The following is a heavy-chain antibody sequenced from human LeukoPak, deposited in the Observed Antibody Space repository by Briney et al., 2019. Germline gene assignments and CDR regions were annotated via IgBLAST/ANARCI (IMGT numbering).Heavy chain of an antibody. J-gene: IGHJ6*02. V-gene: IGHV4-59*01. CDR1: GGSISSYY. CDR3: ARVLKNIAAGVGMDV. CDR2: IYYSGST. Sequence: PSETLSLTCTVSGGSISSYYWSWIRQPPGKGLEWIGYIYYSGSTNYNPSLKSRVTISVDTSKNQFSLKLSSVTAADTAVYYCARVLKNIAAGVGMDVWGQGTTVTVSS. D-gene: IGHD6-25*01.